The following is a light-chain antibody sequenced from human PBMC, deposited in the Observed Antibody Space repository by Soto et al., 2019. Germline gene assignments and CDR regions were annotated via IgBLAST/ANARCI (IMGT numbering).Light chain of an antibody. CDR3: CSFARSSTFYV. Sequence: QSVLTQPASVSGSPGQSITVSCTGTSSDVGSSNLVSWYQHHPGKAPRLIIFEGNRRPSGVSGRFSGSRSGNTASLAISGLQAEDEADYYCCSFARSSTFYVFGTGTKVT. V-gene: IGLV2-23*01. CDR2: EGN. J-gene: IGLJ1*01. CDR1: SSDVGSSNL.